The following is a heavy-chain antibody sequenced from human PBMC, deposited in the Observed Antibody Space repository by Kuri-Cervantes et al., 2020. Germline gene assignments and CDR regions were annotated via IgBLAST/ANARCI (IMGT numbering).Heavy chain of an antibody. J-gene: IGHJ4*02. D-gene: IGHD2-21*02. V-gene: IGHV3-48*01. CDR2: ISGGGTTI. Sequence: GGSLRLSCAASKFTFSHYSFNWVRQAPGKGLEWVSYISGGGTTIHYADSVKGRFTISRDNSKNTLYLQMNSLRAEDTAVYYCARDCGGDCSHFDYWGQGTLVTVSS. CDR1: KFTFSHYS. CDR3: ARDCGGDCSHFDY.